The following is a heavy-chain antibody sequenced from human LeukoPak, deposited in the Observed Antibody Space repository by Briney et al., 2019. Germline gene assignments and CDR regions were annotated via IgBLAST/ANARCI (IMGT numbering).Heavy chain of an antibody. CDR3: ARGLRGSPAFDC. CDR1: GYTFTTYY. Sequence: ASVKVSCKASGYTFTTYYMHWVRQAPGQGLEWMGIINPSGGSTIYAQKFQGRVTMTRDTSISTASMELSRLRSDDTAVYYCARGLRGSPAFDCWGQGTLVTVSS. J-gene: IGHJ4*02. CDR2: INPSGGST. D-gene: IGHD2-2*01. V-gene: IGHV1-46*01.